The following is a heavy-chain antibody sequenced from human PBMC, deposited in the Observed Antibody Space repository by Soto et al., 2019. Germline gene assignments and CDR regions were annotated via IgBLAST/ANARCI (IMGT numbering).Heavy chain of an antibody. CDR1: GFTLSNYY. J-gene: IGHJ3*01. V-gene: IGHV3-72*01. CDR2: TRNKDSGYNT. CDR3: ARGYGTGDAFDL. Sequence: EVQVVESGGGLVQPGGSLRLTCVVSGFTLSNYYMDWVRQAPRKGLEWVGRTRNKDSGYNTEYAASVKGRFTISRDNSQNSMYLQMNTLKIEDTAVYFCARGYGTGDAFDLWGQGTTVTVSS. D-gene: IGHD3-10*01.